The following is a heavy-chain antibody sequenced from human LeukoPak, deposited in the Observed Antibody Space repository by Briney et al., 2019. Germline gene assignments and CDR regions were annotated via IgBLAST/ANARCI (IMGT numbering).Heavy chain of an antibody. J-gene: IGHJ4*02. Sequence: GESLKISCKGSGYSFTSCWIGWVRQMPGKGLEWMGIIYPGDSDTRYSPSFQGQVTISADKSISTAYLQWSSLKASDTAMYYCAKIDRTYCSRSSCYALDYWGQGTLVTVSS. CDR1: GYSFTSCW. CDR3: AKIDRTYCSRSSCYALDY. CDR2: IYPGDSDT. D-gene: IGHD2-2*01. V-gene: IGHV5-51*01.